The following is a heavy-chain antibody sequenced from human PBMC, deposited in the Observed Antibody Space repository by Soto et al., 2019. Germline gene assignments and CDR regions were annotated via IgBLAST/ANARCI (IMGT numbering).Heavy chain of an antibody. V-gene: IGHV3-23*04. D-gene: IGHD6-6*01. Sequence: EVQLVESGGGLVQPGGSLRLSCAASGFTFSSYSMSWVRQAPGKGLEWVSGFSSSGAGTYYADSVKGRFTISSDNSKNTLYLQMNSLRAEDTAVYYCAKAYRSSSAAYYYGMDVWGQGTTVTVSS. CDR3: AKAYRSSSAAYYYGMDV. CDR1: GFTFSSYS. CDR2: FSSSGAGT. J-gene: IGHJ6*02.